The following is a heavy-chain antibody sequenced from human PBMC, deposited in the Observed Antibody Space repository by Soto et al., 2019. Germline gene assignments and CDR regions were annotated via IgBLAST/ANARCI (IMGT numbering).Heavy chain of an antibody. V-gene: IGHV4-39*01. Sequence: LGWLRQPPGKGLEWIGSIYYSGRTYYNPSLKSRVTISVDTSKDQFSLKLSSVTAADRAVYFCPGLQSDRAFDIWGQVTSVT. CDR2: IYYSGRT. J-gene: IGHJ3*02. D-gene: IGHD4-4*01. CDR3: PGLQSDRAFDI.